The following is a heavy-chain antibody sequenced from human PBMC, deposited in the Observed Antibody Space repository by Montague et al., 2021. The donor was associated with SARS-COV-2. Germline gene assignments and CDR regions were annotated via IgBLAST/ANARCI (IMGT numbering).Heavy chain of an antibody. CDR3: ASSPLRTSGANWYDKYFQH. D-gene: IGHD1-1*01. CDR1: GGSISVSSYY. CDR2: IYYGGTA. V-gene: IGHV4-39*07. Sequence: SETLSLTCTVSGGSISVSSYYWVWIRQPPGKGLEWIGSIYYGGTADYNPSLKSRVTISVDTSNNQFSLKLTSLTAADTAVYSCASSPLRTSGANWYDKYFQHWGQGTRVTFSS. J-gene: IGHJ1*01.